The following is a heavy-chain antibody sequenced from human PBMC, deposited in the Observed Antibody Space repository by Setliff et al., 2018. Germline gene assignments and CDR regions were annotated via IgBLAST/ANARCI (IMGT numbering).Heavy chain of an antibody. CDR1: GYSFSTYW. Sequence: LGESLTISCQGSGYSFSTYWIAWVRQMPGKGLEWMGIIFPGDSVTRYSPPFQGQVTFSADKSINTAYLQWNSLKASDTAVYFCARVGDYMGYYYNYYMDVWANGTTVTVSS. CDR3: ARVGDYMGYYYNYYMDV. V-gene: IGHV5-51*01. CDR2: IFPGDSVT. J-gene: IGHJ6*03. D-gene: IGHD3-10*01.